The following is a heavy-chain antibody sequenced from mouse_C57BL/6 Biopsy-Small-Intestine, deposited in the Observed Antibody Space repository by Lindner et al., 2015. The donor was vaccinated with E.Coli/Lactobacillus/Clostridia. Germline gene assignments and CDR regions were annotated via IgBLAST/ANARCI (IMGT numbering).Heavy chain of an antibody. Sequence: VQLQESGADLMKPGASVKLSCKATGYTFTGYWIEWIKQRPGHGLEWIGEILPGSGNTNYNEKFKGKATFTADTSSNTAYMQLSSLTTEDSAIYYCARDYGSSFDYWGQGTTLTVSS. CDR2: ILPGSGNT. V-gene: IGHV1-9*01. CDR1: GYTFTGYW. J-gene: IGHJ2*01. CDR3: ARDYGSSFDY. D-gene: IGHD1-1*01.